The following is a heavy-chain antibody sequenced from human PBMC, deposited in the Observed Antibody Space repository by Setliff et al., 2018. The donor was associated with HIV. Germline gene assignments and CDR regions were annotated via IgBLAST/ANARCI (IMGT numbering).Heavy chain of an antibody. CDR2: IIPMYGVA. V-gene: IGHV1-69*05. J-gene: IGHJ5*02. CDR1: GGTFSSYV. D-gene: IGHD2-15*01. CDR3: ALPYCGGGNCWSSASLPPAGWFDP. Sequence: SVMVSCKASGGTFSSYVISWVRQAPGQGPEWMGGIIPMYGVANYAQKFQGRVTITTDESTSTAYMELSSLRSEDTAVYYCALPYCGGGNCWSSASLPPAGWFDPWGQGTLVTVSS.